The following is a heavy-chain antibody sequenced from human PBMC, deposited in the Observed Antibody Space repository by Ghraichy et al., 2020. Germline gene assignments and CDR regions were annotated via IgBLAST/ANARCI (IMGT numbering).Heavy chain of an antibody. CDR3: ARERRDESYFDY. CDR1: GFTFSSYS. V-gene: IGHV3-21*01. D-gene: IGHD5-24*01. J-gene: IGHJ4*02. CDR2: ISSSSSYI. Sequence: GGSLRLSCAASGFTFSSYSMNWVRQAPGKGLEWVSSISSSSSYIYYADSVKGRFTISRDNAKNSLYLQMNSLRAEDTAVYYCARERRDESYFDYWGQGTLVTVSS.